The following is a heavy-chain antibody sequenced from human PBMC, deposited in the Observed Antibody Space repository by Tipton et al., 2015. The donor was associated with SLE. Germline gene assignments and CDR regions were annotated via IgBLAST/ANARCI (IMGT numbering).Heavy chain of an antibody. J-gene: IGHJ3*02. V-gene: IGHV3-7*03. CDR1: GGSFSGYY. D-gene: IGHD3-10*01. CDR3: ARGSEAFDI. CDR2: IKQDGSEK. Sequence: LSLTCAVYGGSFSGYYWSWVRQAPGKGLEWVANIKQDGSEKYYVDSVEGRFTISRDNAKNSLYLQMNSLRAEDTAVYYCARGSEAFDIWGQGTMVTVSS.